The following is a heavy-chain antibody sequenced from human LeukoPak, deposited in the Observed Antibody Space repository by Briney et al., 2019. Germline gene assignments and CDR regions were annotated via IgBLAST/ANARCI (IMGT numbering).Heavy chain of an antibody. Sequence: SETLSLTCAVSGGSISSYYWTWIRQPPGKGLEWVGYIQNSAIYRAKIKSSPSLQSRVSFSIDTSKNQVSLTVNSVTAADTAVYYCARLSSTLYYSMDVWGPGTAVTVSS. CDR1: GGSISSYY. CDR2: IQNSAIYRAKI. J-gene: IGHJ6*02. CDR3: ARLSSTLYYSMDV. V-gene: IGHV4-59*08. D-gene: IGHD6-6*01.